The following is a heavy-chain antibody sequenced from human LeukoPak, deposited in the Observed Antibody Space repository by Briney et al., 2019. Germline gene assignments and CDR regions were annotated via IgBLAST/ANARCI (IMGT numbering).Heavy chain of an antibody. CDR1: GGSFSGYY. D-gene: IGHD2-2*01. Sequence: PSVTLSLTCAVYGGSFSGYYWSWIRQPPGKGLEWIGEINHSGSTNYNPSLKSRVTISVDTSKNQFSLKLSSVTAADTAVYYCARRDIVVVPAAIGFDPWGQGTLVTVSS. J-gene: IGHJ5*02. CDR3: ARRDIVVVPAAIGFDP. V-gene: IGHV4-34*01. CDR2: INHSGST.